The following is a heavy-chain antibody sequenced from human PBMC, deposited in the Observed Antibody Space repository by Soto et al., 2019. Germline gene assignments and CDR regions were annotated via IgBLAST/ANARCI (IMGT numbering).Heavy chain of an antibody. CDR1: GFTFSGDW. J-gene: IGHJ4*02. Sequence: EVLLVESGGGSVQPGGSLRLSCVASGFTFSGDWMHWVRQVPGKGLEWVSCIGHDGTRTRYAESVKGRFTISRDNAKNTLYLQMNSLTVDDTAVYYYVRENRVSNMGLRAWGQGTLVIASS. V-gene: IGHV3-74*01. CDR2: IGHDGTRT. CDR3: VRENRVSNMGLRA. D-gene: IGHD2-8*01.